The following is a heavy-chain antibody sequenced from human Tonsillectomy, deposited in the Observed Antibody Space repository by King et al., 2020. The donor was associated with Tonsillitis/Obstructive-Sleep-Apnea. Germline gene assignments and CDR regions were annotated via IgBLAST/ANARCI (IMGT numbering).Heavy chain of an antibody. CDR3: ARGREIQLWSIDY. CDR1: GGSFSGYY. V-gene: IGHV4-34*01. CDR2: INHSGST. Sequence: VQLQQWGAGLLKPSETLSLTCAVYGGSFSGYYWSWIRQPPGKGLEWIGEINHSGSTNYNPSLKSRVTISVDTSKNQFSLKLSSVTAADTAVYYCARGREIQLWSIDYWGQGTLVTVSS. J-gene: IGHJ4*02. D-gene: IGHD5-18*01.